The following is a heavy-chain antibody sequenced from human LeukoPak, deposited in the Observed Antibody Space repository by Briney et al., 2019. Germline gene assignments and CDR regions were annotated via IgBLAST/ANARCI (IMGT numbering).Heavy chain of an antibody. CDR2: IYYSGSA. J-gene: IGHJ3*02. CDR1: GGSISNNNYY. D-gene: IGHD2-2*01. V-gene: IGHV4-39*01. Sequence: SETLSLTCTVSGGSISNNNYYWGWIRQPPAKGLEWIGNIYYSGSAYYNPSLKSRVTISVDTSKNQFSLKLSSVTAADTAVYYCARRNVVVPAAMARAFDIWGQGTMVTVSS. CDR3: ARRNVVVPAAMARAFDI.